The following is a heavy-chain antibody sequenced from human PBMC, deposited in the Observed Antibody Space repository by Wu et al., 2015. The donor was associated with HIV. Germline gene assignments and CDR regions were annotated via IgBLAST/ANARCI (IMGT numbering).Heavy chain of an antibody. J-gene: IGHJ4*02. Sequence: QAQLVQSGAEVKKPGASVKVSCKASGYTFTSYHINWVRQAAGQGLEWMGWMNPNSGSTDYGQKFQGRVTMTTNISINTAYMELRSLTSEDTAIYYCARGGEYCSSTTCYYFDNWGQGTLITVSS. V-gene: IGHV1-8*02. CDR1: GYTFTSYH. D-gene: IGHD2-2*01. CDR2: MNPNSGST. CDR3: ARGGEYCSSTTCYYFDN.